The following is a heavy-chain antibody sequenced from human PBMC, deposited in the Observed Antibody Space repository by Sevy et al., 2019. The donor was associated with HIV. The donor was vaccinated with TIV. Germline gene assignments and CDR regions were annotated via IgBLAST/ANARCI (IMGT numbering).Heavy chain of an antibody. CDR1: GFTFTSYG. J-gene: IGHJ4*02. D-gene: IGHD5-18*01. CDR3: AKAPRGYSYASFFDY. Sequence: GESLKISCAASGFTFTSYGMHWVRQAPGKGLEWVAVISYDGSNKYYADSVKGRFTISRDKSKNTRYLQMNSLRAEDTAVYYCAKAPRGYSYASFFDYWGQGTLVTVSS. V-gene: IGHV3-30*18. CDR2: ISYDGSNK.